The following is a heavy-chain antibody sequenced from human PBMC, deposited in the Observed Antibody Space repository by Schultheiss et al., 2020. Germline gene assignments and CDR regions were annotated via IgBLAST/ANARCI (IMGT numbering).Heavy chain of an antibody. J-gene: IGHJ4*02. CDR2: ISSSSSYT. D-gene: IGHD3-10*01. V-gene: IGHV3-11*06. CDR1: GFTFSDHY. Sequence: SLKISCAASGFTFSDHYMDWVRQAPGKGLEWVSYISSSSSYTNYADSVKGRFTISRDNSTNTLYLQMNSLRAEDTAVYYCARAQYGSGSFYFDYWGQGTLVTVSS. CDR3: ARAQYGSGSFYFDY.